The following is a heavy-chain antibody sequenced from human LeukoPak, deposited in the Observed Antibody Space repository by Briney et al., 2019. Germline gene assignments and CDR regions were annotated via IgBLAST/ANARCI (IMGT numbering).Heavy chain of an antibody. D-gene: IGHD3-22*01. J-gene: IGHJ4*02. CDR2: IIPILGIA. CDR1: GGTFSSYA. V-gene: IGHV1-69*04. Sequence: GSSMKGSCKASGGTFSSYAISWVRQAPGQRLEWMGKIIPILGIANYAQKFQGRVTITADKSTSTAYMELSSLRSEDTAVYYCARDKARPHTAYYDSSGYYAYWGQGTLVTVSS. CDR3: ARDKARPHTAYYDSSGYYAY.